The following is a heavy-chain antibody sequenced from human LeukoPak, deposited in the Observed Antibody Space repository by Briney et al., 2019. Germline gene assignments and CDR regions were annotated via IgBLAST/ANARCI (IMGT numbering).Heavy chain of an antibody. Sequence: GASVKVSCKASGYTFTSYGINWVRQAPGQGLEWMGWISAFNGYTNYAQKFQGRVTMTTDTSTSTAYMELRSLRSEDTAVYYCARVNVLRYFDWLFGNDAFDIWGQGTMVTVSS. CDR1: GYTFTSYG. CDR2: ISAFNGYT. CDR3: ARVNVLRYFDWLFGNDAFDI. V-gene: IGHV1-18*01. J-gene: IGHJ3*02. D-gene: IGHD3-9*01.